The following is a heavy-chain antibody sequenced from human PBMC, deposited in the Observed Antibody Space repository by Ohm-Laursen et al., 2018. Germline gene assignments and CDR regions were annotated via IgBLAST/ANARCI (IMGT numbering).Heavy chain of an antibody. V-gene: IGHV3-23*01. CDR2: ISGGGGGT. J-gene: IGHJ4*02. CDR1: GFTFSSYA. D-gene: IGHD6-6*01. CDR3: AKETSPYRSSALGY. Sequence: SLRLSCAATGFTFSSYAMTWVRQAPGKGLEWVSGISGGGGGTYYADSVKGRFTISRDNSKNTLYLQMNSLRIEDTAVYYCAKETSPYRSSALGYWGQGTLVTVSS.